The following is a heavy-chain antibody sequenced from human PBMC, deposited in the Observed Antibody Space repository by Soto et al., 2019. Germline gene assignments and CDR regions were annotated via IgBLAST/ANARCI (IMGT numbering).Heavy chain of an antibody. CDR1: GGSVSSGSYY. CDR3: ARGGYYYYGMDV. CDR2: IYYSGST. V-gene: IGHV4-61*01. J-gene: IGHJ6*02. D-gene: IGHD3-16*01. Sequence: QVQLQESGPGLVKPSETLSLTCTVSGGSVSSGSYYWSWIRQPPGKGLEWIGYIYYSGSTNYNPPLKSRVTTSVDTSRNQFSLKLSSVTAADTAVYYCARGGYYYYGMDVWGQGTTVTVSS.